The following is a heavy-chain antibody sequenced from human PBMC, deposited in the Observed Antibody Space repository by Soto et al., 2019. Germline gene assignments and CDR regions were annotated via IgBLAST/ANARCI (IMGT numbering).Heavy chain of an antibody. J-gene: IGHJ4*02. V-gene: IGHV4-39*01. CDR1: GGSISSSSYY. Sequence: SETLSLTCTVSGGSISSSSYYWGWIRQPPGKGLEWIGSVYYSGSTYYNPSLKSRVTISVDTSKNQFSLKLSSVTAADTAVYYCARHPESPSSLRTEYYFDYWGQGTLVTVSS. CDR2: VYYSGST. D-gene: IGHD6-13*01. CDR3: ARHPESPSSLRTEYYFDY.